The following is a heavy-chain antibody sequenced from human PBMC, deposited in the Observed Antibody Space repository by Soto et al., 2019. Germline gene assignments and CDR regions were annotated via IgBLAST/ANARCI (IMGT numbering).Heavy chain of an antibody. CDR3: ARDPWSADY. Sequence: EVQLVESGGGLVQPGGSLRLSCAASGFTVSTKYMSWVRQAPGKGLEWVSVIYSGVSTFYADSVRGRFTISRDNSMNTVNLQMNSLRAEDTAVYYCARDPWSADYWGQGTLVTVSA. CDR2: IYSGVST. CDR1: GFTVSTKY. V-gene: IGHV3-66*01. J-gene: IGHJ4*02.